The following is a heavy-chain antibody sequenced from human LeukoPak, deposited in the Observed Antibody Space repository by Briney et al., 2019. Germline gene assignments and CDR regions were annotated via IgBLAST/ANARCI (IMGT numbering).Heavy chain of an antibody. D-gene: IGHD6-13*01. V-gene: IGHV4-59*01. CDR1: GGSISSYY. CDR2: IYYSGSI. J-gene: IGHJ3*02. Sequence: SETLSLTCTVSGGSISSYYWSWIRQPPGKGLEWIGYIYYSGSINYNPSLKSRVTISVDTSKNQFSLKLSSVTAADTAVYYCARSSWRDAFDIWGQGTMVTVSS. CDR3: ARSSWRDAFDI.